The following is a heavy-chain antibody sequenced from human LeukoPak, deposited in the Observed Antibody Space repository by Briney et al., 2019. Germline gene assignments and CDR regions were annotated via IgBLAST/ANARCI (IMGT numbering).Heavy chain of an antibody. CDR1: GYSFTSYW. V-gene: IGHV5-51*01. Sequence: GESLKISCKGSGYSFTSYWIAWVRQMPGKGLEWMGMVYPGDSDTRYSPSSQGQVTISVDKSVSAAYLQWSSLKASDTAMYYCASPPTRECSSISCPLSYWGQGTLVTVSS. CDR3: ASPPTRECSSISCPLSY. D-gene: IGHD2-2*01. J-gene: IGHJ4*02. CDR2: VYPGDSDT.